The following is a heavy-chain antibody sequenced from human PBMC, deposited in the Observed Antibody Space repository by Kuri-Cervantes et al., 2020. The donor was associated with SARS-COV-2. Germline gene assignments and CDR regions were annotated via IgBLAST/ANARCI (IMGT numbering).Heavy chain of an antibody. D-gene: IGHD6-6*01. Sequence: GGSLRLSCAASGFNFGSYAMTWARQAPGKGLEWVSTLTGSGSSTYYADSVKGRFTISRDNSKNTMYLQMNSLRDEDTAVYYCARESSIAAREWFYYYYGMDVWGQGTTVTVSS. J-gene: IGHJ6*02. CDR2: LTGSGSST. V-gene: IGHV3-23*01. CDR3: ARESSIAAREWFYYYYGMDV. CDR1: GFNFGSYA.